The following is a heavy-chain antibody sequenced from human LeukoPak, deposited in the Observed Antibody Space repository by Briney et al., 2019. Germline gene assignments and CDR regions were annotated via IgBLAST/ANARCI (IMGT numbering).Heavy chain of an antibody. J-gene: IGHJ3*02. CDR3: ARADGYYYGSGSYYIRVHDAFDI. CDR1: GYTFTSYG. Sequence: GTSVKVSCKASGYTFTSYGISWVRQAPGQGLEWMGWISAYNGNTNYAQKLQGRVTMTTDTSTSTAYMELRSLRSDDTAVYYCARADGYYYGSGSYYIRVHDAFDIWGQGTMVTVSS. D-gene: IGHD3-10*01. CDR2: ISAYNGNT. V-gene: IGHV1-18*01.